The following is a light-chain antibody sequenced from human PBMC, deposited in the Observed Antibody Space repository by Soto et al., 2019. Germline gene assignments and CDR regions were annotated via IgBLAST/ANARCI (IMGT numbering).Light chain of an antibody. Sequence: SYELTQPPSVSVSPGQTASITCSGDKLGDKYACWYQQKPGQSPVLVIYQDSKRPSGIPERFSGSNSGNTATLTISGTPAMDEADYYCQAWDGSTGVFGTGTKLTVL. CDR3: QAWDGSTGV. J-gene: IGLJ1*01. CDR1: KLGDKY. V-gene: IGLV3-1*01. CDR2: QDS.